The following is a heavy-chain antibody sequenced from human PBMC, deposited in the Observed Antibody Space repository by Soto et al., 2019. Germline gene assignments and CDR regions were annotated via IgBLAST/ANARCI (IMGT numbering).Heavy chain of an antibody. Sequence: GASLRRSRAASGFTFSSYAMSWVRQAPGKGLEWVSAISGSGGSTYYADSVKGRFTISRDNSKNTLYLQMNSLRAEDTAVYYCVNYQGYYDSRPYFDYWGQGTQVTVSS. CDR3: VNYQGYYDSRPYFDY. V-gene: IGHV3-23*01. CDR1: GFTFSSYA. CDR2: ISGSGGST. D-gene: IGHD3-22*01. J-gene: IGHJ4*02.